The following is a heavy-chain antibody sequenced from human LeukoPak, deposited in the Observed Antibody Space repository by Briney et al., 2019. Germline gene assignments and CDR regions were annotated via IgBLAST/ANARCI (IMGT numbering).Heavy chain of an antibody. CDR3: ARVPGDCGGDCYSYYYYYMDV. CDR2: IKQDRSEK. CDR1: GFTFSSYW. Sequence: PGGSLRLSCAASGFTFSSYWMSWVRQAPGKGLEWVANIKQDRSEKYYVDSVKGRFTISRDNAKNSLYLQMNSLRAEDTAVYYCARVPGDCGGDCYSYYYYYMDVWGKGTTVTVSS. J-gene: IGHJ6*03. D-gene: IGHD2-21*01. V-gene: IGHV3-7*01.